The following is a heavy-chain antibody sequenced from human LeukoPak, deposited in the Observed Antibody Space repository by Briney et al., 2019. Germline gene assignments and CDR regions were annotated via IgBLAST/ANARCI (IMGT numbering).Heavy chain of an antibody. CDR2: INHSGST. V-gene: IGHV4-34*01. Sequence: SETLSLTCAVYGGSFSGYYWSWIRQPPGKGLEWIGEINHSGSTNYNPSLKSRVTISVDTSKNQFSLKLSSVTAADTAVYYCARADNYYDSSGYYLFGGNDYWGQGTLVTVSS. D-gene: IGHD3-22*01. CDR1: GGSFSGYY. J-gene: IGHJ4*02. CDR3: ARADNYYDSSGYYLFGGNDY.